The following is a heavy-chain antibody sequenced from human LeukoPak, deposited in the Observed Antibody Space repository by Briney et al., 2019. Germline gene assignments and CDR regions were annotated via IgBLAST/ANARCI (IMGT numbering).Heavy chain of an antibody. CDR1: GGSISSSSYY. V-gene: IGHV4-39*01. CDR2: IYYSGST. CDR3: ARHRRWNGPSYYYYYYYMDV. Sequence: SETLSLTCTVSGGSISSSSYYWGWIRQPPGKGLEWIGSIYYSGSTYYNPSLKSRVTISVDTSKNQFSLKLSSVTASDTAVYYCARHRRWNGPSYYYYYYYMDVWGKGTTVTVSS. J-gene: IGHJ6*03. D-gene: IGHD1-1*01.